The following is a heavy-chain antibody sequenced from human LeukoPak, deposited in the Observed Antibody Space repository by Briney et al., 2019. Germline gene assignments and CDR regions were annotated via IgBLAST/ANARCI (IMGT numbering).Heavy chain of an antibody. CDR1: GGTFSSYA. J-gene: IGHJ4*02. V-gene: IGHV1-69*01. D-gene: IGHD3-16*02. CDR2: IIPIFGTA. CDR3: ARAPFGGVIVTENYYFDY. Sequence: SVKVSCKASGGTFSSYAISWVRQAPGQGLEWMGGIIPIFGTANYAQKFQGRVTITADESTSTAYMELSSLRSEDTAVYYCARAPFGGVIVTENYYFDYWGQGALVTVSS.